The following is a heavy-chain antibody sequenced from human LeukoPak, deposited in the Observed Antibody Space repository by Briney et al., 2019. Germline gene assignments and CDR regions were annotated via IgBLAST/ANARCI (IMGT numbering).Heavy chain of an antibody. Sequence: SEALSLTCTVSGGSISSGDYYWSWIRQPAGKGLEWIGRIYASGNTNYNPSLKSRVTISVDTSKNQFSLKLSSVTAADKAVYYCARDLPPAYYDFWSGPDYWGQGTLVTVSS. V-gene: IGHV4-61*02. CDR3: ARDLPPAYYDFWSGPDY. CDR1: GGSISSGDYY. CDR2: IYASGNT. D-gene: IGHD3-3*01. J-gene: IGHJ4*02.